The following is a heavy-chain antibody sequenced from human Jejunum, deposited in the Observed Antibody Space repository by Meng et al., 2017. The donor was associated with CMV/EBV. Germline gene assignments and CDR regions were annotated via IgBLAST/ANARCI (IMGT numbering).Heavy chain of an antibody. CDR2: IYDGKDE. D-gene: IGHD6-19*01. CDR1: GSSISTCG. Sequence: VEWLWSGGGSRQLGGTLRVACVVVGSSISTCGMHWLRQAPGKGPERVAFIYDGKDESYADPVKGRFSISTDNSKNTLYLQMNTLVSEDTAVYYCAKVGFGWYSIDYWGQGTLVTVSS. V-gene: IGHV3-30*02. J-gene: IGHJ4*02. CDR3: AKVGFGWYSIDY.